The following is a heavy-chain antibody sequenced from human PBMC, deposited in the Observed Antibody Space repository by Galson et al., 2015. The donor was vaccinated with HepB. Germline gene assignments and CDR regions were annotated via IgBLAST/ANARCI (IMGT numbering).Heavy chain of an antibody. D-gene: IGHD5-18*01. Sequence: QSGAEVKKPGESLKISCKGSGYSFTSYWIGWVRQMPGKGLEWMGIIYPGDSDTRYSPSFQGQVTISADKSISTAYLQWSSLKASDTAMYYCARRGEVDTAMGDAFDIWGQGTMVTVSS. CDR1: GYSFTSYW. V-gene: IGHV5-51*01. J-gene: IGHJ3*02. CDR3: ARRGEVDTAMGDAFDI. CDR2: IYPGDSDT.